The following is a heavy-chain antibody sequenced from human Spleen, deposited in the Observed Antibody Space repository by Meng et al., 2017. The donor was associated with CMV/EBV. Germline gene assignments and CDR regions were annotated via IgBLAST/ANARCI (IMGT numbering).Heavy chain of an antibody. D-gene: IGHD5-12*01. CDR2: IIPILGIA. Sequence: KVSCKASGGTFSSYTISWVRQAPGQGLEWMGRIIPILGIANYAQKFQGRVTITADKSTSTAYMELSSLRSEDTAVYYCAGVPGEYSGYDRTYYYGMDVWGQGTTVTVSS. V-gene: IGHV1-69*02. CDR1: GGTFSSYT. J-gene: IGHJ6*02. CDR3: AGVPGEYSGYDRTYYYGMDV.